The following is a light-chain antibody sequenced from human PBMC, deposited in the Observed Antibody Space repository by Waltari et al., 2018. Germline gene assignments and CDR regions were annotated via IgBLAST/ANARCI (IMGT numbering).Light chain of an antibody. V-gene: IGLV2-11*01. CDR3: CSYAGTYIHYV. Sequence: QSALTQPRSVSGSLGQTVTISCTGTSSDVGGYNYVSWYHHHPDKAPRLIIYDVNKRPSGVPGRFSGSNAGYTASLTVSGLQAEDEADYYCCSYAGTYIHYVFGTGTKVTVL. J-gene: IGLJ1*01. CDR2: DVN. CDR1: SSDVGGYNY.